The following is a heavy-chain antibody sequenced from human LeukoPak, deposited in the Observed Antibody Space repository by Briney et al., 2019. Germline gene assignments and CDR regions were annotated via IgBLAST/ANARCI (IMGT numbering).Heavy chain of an antibody. V-gene: IGHV4-59*08. Sequence: SQTLSLTCTVSGGSISTFYWSWIRQPPGKGLEWIGYINYSGSTNSNPSLKSRVTISVDTSNNQFSLKLSSVTAADTAVYYCARHGHSNNWYVAFDIWGQGTVVTVSS. J-gene: IGHJ3*02. CDR1: GGSISTFY. D-gene: IGHD6-13*01. CDR3: ARHGHSNNWYVAFDI. CDR2: INYSGST.